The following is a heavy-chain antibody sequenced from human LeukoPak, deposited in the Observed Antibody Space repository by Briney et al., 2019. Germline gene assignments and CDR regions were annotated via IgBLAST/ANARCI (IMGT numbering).Heavy chain of an antibody. CDR1: GYTFTGYY. J-gene: IGHJ6*03. V-gene: IGHV1-2*02. Sequence: GASVKVSCKASGYTFTGYYMHWVRQAPGQGLEWMGWINPNSGGTNYAQKFQGRVTMTRDTSISTAYMELSRLRSDDTAVYYCARDLVYQPPYYYYYYYMDVWGKGTTVTVSS. CDR2: INPNSGGT. D-gene: IGHD6-13*01. CDR3: ARDLVYQPPYYYYYYYMDV.